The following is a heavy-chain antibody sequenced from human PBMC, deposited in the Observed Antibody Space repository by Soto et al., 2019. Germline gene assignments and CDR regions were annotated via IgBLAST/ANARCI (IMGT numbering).Heavy chain of an antibody. J-gene: IGHJ4*02. CDR3: ARWAGNYYDSSGNDY. CDR2: INPNSGGT. CDR1: GYTFTGYY. Sequence: ASVKVSCKXSGYTFTGYYMHWVRQAPGQGLEWMGWINPNSGGTNYAQKFQGRVTMTRDTSISTAYMELSRLRSDDTAVYYCARWAGNYYDSSGNDYWGQGTLVTVSS. V-gene: IGHV1-2*02. D-gene: IGHD3-22*01.